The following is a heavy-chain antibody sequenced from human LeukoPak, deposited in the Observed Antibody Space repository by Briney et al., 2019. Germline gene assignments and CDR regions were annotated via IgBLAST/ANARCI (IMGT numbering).Heavy chain of an antibody. CDR1: GGSFSGYY. CDR2: INHSGST. J-gene: IGHJ4*02. Sequence: SETQSLTCAVYGGSFSGYYWSWIRQPPGKGLEWIGEINHSGSTNYNPSLKSRVTISVDTSKNQFSLKLSSVTAADTAVYYCARESGYRSVWGQGTLVTVSS. V-gene: IGHV4-34*01. D-gene: IGHD5-12*01. CDR3: ARESGYRSV.